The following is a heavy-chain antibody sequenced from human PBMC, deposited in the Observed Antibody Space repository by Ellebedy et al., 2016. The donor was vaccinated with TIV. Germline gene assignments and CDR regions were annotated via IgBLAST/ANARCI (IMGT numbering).Heavy chain of an antibody. V-gene: IGHV3-48*02. J-gene: IGHJ4*02. D-gene: IGHD5-24*01. Sequence: GGSLRLSCAASGFTFSTYSMAWVRQAPGKGLKWVSYMSSSTGDKYYLDSVKGRFTISRVNAENSLYLQMNSLRDEDTALYYCAREGRDGYNPYFDYWGQGILVTVSS. CDR1: GFTFSTYS. CDR3: AREGRDGYNPYFDY. CDR2: MSSSTGDK.